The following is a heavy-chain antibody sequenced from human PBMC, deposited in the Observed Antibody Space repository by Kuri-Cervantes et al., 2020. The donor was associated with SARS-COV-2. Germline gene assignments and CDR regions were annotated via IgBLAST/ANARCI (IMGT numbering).Heavy chain of an antibody. CDR2: VNHSGST. Sequence: SETLSLTCYVCVGTFSHTIGSWIRQPPGKGLEWIGEVNHSGSTNYNSSLKSRVTMSVDTSTKQFSLNLNSVTAADTAVYYCARAYGFLRYIYYMDVWGRGTTVTVSS. J-gene: IGHJ6*03. CDR1: VGTFSHTI. CDR3: ARAYGFLRYIYYMDV. V-gene: IGHV4-34*01. D-gene: IGHD4-17*01.